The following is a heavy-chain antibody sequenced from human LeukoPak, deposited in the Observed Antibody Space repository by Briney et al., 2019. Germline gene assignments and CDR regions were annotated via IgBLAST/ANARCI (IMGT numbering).Heavy chain of an antibody. V-gene: IGHV4-31*03. Sequence: SETLSLTCTVSGGSISSGGYYWSWIRQHPGKGLEWIGYIYYSGSTYYTPSLKNRVTISVATSKNQFSLRLSSVTAVDTAVYYCARPVAGSSVWRSFDDWGQGTLVTVSS. CDR3: ARPVAGSSVWRSFDD. CDR1: GGSISSGGYY. D-gene: IGHD2-2*01. CDR2: IYYSGST. J-gene: IGHJ4*02.